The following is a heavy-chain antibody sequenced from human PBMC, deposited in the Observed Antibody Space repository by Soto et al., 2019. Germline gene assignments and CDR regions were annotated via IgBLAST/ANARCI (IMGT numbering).Heavy chain of an antibody. CDR3: ATDGGSTSSSAYNYFMDV. CDR2: IIPMVGTP. V-gene: IGHV1-69*08. D-gene: IGHD3-16*01. J-gene: IGHJ6*03. Sequence: QAQLVQSGAEVKRPGSSVKVSCKASGATFSSYSISWVRQAPGQGLEWMGRIIPMVGTPNYAQKFQGRVTFSAHKSTSTAYMVLNSLISDDTAVYYCATDGGSTSSSAYNYFMDVWGKGTPVTVSS. CDR1: GATFSSYS.